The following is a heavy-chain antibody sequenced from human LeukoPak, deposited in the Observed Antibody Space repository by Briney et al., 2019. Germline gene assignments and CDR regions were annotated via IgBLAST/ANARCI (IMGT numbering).Heavy chain of an antibody. CDR1: GFTFSSYE. D-gene: IGHD3-3*01. Sequence: GGSLRLSCAASGFTFSSYEMNWVRQAPGKGLEWVSYISSSGSTIYYADSVKGRFTISRDNAKNSLYLQMNSLRAEDTAVYYCARTYYDFWSGYWLDYWGQGTLVTVSS. J-gene: IGHJ4*02. V-gene: IGHV3-48*03. CDR2: ISSSGSTI. CDR3: ARTYYDFWSGYWLDY.